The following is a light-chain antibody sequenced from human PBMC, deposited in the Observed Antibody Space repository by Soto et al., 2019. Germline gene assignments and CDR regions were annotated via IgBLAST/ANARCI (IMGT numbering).Light chain of an antibody. CDR2: GAS. Sequence: ETVLTQSPGTLSLSPGERATLSCRASQSVSSNYLAWYQQKPGQAPRLLIYGASSMATGIPDRFSGGGSGSDFFLTTTRLDPEDFAVYEYQQNRRSPITFGQGTRLEIK. CDR3: QQNRRSPIT. J-gene: IGKJ5*01. CDR1: QSVSSNY. V-gene: IGKV3-20*01.